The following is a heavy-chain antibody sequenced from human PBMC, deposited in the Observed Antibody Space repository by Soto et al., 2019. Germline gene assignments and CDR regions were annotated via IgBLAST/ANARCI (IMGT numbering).Heavy chain of an antibody. CDR3: AKSPEWPNRYFDY. Sequence: GSLRLSCAASGFTFSSYAMVWVRQAPGKGLEWVSTITAKSGSTAYGDSVKGRFTISRDNSKSTLHLQMNSLRVEDTAAYYCAKSPEWPNRYFDYWGRGTLVTVSS. CDR2: ITAKSGST. D-gene: IGHD3-3*01. J-gene: IGHJ4*02. V-gene: IGHV3-23*01. CDR1: GFTFSSYA.